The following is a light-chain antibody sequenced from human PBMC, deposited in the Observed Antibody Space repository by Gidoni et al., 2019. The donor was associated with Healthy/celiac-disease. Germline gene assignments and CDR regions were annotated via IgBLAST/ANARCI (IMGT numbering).Light chain of an antibody. Sequence: EIVLTQSPGTLALSPGERATLSCRASQSVSSSYLAWYHQKPGQAPRRLIYGASSRATGIPDRFSGSVSGKDFTLTISRLEPEDFAVYYCQQYGSSPWSFGQGTKGEIK. V-gene: IGKV3-20*01. CDR1: QSVSSSY. J-gene: IGKJ1*01. CDR2: GAS. CDR3: QQYGSSPWS.